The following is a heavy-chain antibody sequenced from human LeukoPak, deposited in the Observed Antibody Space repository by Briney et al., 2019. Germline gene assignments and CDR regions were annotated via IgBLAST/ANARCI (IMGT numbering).Heavy chain of an antibody. CDR3: ARGGDILTAYYYYGMDV. CDR1: GFTFSSYW. CDR2: INSDGSST. Sequence: GGSLRLSCAASGFTFSSYWMHWVRQAPGKGLVWVSRINSDGSSTSYADSVKGRFTISRDNAKNTLYLQMNSLRAEDTAVYYCARGGDILTAYYYYGMDVWGKGTTVTVSS. J-gene: IGHJ6*04. D-gene: IGHD3-9*01. V-gene: IGHV3-74*01.